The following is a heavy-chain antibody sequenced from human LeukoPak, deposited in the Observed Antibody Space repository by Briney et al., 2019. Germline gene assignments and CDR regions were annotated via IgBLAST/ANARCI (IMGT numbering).Heavy chain of an antibody. CDR2: IIPIFGTA. CDR3: AKVSSTYYYYMDV. Sequence: SVMVSCKASGGTFSSYAISWVRQAPGQGLEWMGGIIPIFGTANYAQMFQGRVTITADESTSTAYMELSSLRSEDTAVYYCAKVSSTYYYYMDVWGKGTTVTVSS. CDR1: GGTFSSYA. D-gene: IGHD3-16*02. J-gene: IGHJ6*03. V-gene: IGHV1-69*01.